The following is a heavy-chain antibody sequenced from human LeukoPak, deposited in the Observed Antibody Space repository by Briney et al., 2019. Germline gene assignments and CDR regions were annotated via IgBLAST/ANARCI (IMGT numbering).Heavy chain of an antibody. V-gene: IGHV3-23*01. Sequence: GGSLRLSCAASGFTFSSYAMSWVRQAPGKGLEWVSAISGSGGSTYYADSVKGRFTISRDNSKNTLYLQMKSLRVEDTAVYYCAKDLLTEGVGAAFDYWGQGTLVTVSS. CDR3: AKDLLTEGVGAAFDY. CDR1: GFTFSSYA. D-gene: IGHD1-26*01. CDR2: ISGSGGST. J-gene: IGHJ4*02.